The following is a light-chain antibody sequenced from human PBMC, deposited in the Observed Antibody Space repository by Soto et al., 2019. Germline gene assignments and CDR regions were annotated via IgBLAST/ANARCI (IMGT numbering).Light chain of an antibody. CDR3: SSYTTRNTYV. CDR1: SSDIGGYNY. Sequence: QSVLTQPASVSGSPGQSITISCTGTSSDIGGYNYVSWYQQHPGKAPKLIICDVSDRPSGLSNRFSGSKSGNTASLTISGLQAEDEADYSCSSYTTRNTYVFGTGTKVTVL. V-gene: IGLV2-14*01. J-gene: IGLJ1*01. CDR2: DVS.